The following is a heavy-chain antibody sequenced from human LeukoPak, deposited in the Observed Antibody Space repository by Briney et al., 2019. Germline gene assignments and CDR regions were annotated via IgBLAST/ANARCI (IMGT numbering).Heavy chain of an antibody. CDR2: ISYDGSNK. Sequence: GRSLRLSCAASGFTFSSYAMHWVRQAPGKGLKWVAVISYDGSNKYYADSVKGRFTISRDNSKNTLYLQMNSLRAEDTAVYYCAREGMVVAPRYSSYFDYWGQGTLVTVSS. J-gene: IGHJ4*02. CDR1: GFTFSSYA. V-gene: IGHV3-30*01. D-gene: IGHD2-15*01. CDR3: AREGMVVAPRYSSYFDY.